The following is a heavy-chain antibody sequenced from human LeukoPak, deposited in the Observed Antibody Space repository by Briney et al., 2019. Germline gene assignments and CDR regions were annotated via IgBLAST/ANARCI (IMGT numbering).Heavy chain of an antibody. CDR2: SGSGGTT. CDR1: GFTFSSYS. CDR3: AKTAPTSDIVVVVAANYYYMDV. D-gene: IGHD2-15*01. J-gene: IGHJ6*03. Sequence: GGSLRLSCAASGFTFSSYSMNWVRQAPGKGLEWVSGSGSGGTTYYADSVKGRFTISRDNSKNTLYLQMNSLRAEDTAVYYCAKTAPTSDIVVVVAANYYYMDVWGKGSTVTVSS. V-gene: IGHV3-23*01.